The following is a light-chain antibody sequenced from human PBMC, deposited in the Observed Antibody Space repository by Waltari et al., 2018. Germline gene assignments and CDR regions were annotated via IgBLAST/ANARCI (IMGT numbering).Light chain of an antibody. CDR3: SSYTSSSTYV. Sequence: QSALTQPASVSGSPGQSITHSCTGTSSDVGGYNYFSWYQQHPGKAPKLMIYDVSNRPSGVSNRFSGSKSGNTASLTISGLQAEDEADYYCSSYTSSSTYVFGTGTEVTVL. CDR1: SSDVGGYNY. V-gene: IGLV2-14*03. J-gene: IGLJ1*01. CDR2: DVS.